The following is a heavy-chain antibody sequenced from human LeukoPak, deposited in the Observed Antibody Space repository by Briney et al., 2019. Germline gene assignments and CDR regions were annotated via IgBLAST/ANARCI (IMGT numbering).Heavy chain of an antibody. J-gene: IGHJ5*02. CDR3: ARSPDYYDSSSDWFDP. CDR2: IYYSGST. V-gene: IGHV4-39*01. CDR1: GGSISSSSYY. D-gene: IGHD3-22*01. Sequence: SETLSLTCTVSGGSISSSSYYWGWIRQPPGKGLEWIVSIYYSGSTYYNPSLKSRVTISVDTSKNQFSLKLSSVTAADTAVYYCARSPDYYDSSSDWFDPWGQGTLVTVSS.